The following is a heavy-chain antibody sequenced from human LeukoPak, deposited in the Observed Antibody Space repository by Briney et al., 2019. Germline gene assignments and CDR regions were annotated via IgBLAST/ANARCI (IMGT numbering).Heavy chain of an antibody. CDR2: ISGSGRST. V-gene: IGHV3-23*01. Sequence: GGSLRLSCAASGFTFSTYAMSWVRQAPGKGLEWVSAISGSGRSTYYADSVKGRFTISRDNSKNMLYLQMNSLRAEDTAVYYCATPRGELRNLFDYWGQGTLVTVSS. CDR1: GFTFSTYA. J-gene: IGHJ4*02. D-gene: IGHD1-26*01. CDR3: ATPRGELRNLFDY.